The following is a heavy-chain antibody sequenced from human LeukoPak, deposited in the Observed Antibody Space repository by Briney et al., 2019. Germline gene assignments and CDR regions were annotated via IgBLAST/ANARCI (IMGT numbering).Heavy chain of an antibody. Sequence: SETLSLTCAVSGGSFSGYYWNWIRQPPGKGLEWIGEINHSGSTNYNLSLKSRVSISLDTSKNHFSLKLSSLPAADTAVYYCARIMEYRSYGDYYYGMDVWGQGTTVTVSS. CDR1: GGSFSGYY. CDR2: INHSGST. J-gene: IGHJ6*02. D-gene: IGHD5-18*01. CDR3: ARIMEYRSYGDYYYGMDV. V-gene: IGHV4-34*01.